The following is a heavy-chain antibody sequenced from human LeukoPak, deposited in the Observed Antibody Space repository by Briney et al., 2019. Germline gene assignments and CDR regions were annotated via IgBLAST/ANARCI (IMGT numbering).Heavy chain of an antibody. V-gene: IGHV3-7*04. D-gene: IGHD5-24*01. Sequence: GGSLRLSCVASGFPFSSYWMTWVRQATGKGLEWVANIKQDGSKKSYVDSVKGRFTISRDNAKNSLYLQMNSLRAEDTAIYYCTRVGYIDEGIDYWGQGTLVTVSS. J-gene: IGHJ4*02. CDR3: TRVGYIDEGIDY. CDR1: GFPFSSYW. CDR2: IKQDGSKK.